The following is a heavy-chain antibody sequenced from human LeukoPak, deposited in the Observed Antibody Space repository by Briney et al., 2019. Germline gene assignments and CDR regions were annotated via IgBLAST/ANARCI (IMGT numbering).Heavy chain of an antibody. V-gene: IGHV3-66*02. CDR2: IYSDGST. CDR1: GFTASSNY. J-gene: IGHJ4*02. Sequence: PGGSLRLSCAVSGFTASSNYMSWVRQAPGKGLEWVSIIYSDGSTYYADSVKGRFTISRDNSKNTLYLQMNSLRAEDTAVYYCAKDLPQKYCSGGSCYRHFDYWGQGTLVTVSS. CDR3: AKDLPQKYCSGGSCYRHFDY. D-gene: IGHD2-15*01.